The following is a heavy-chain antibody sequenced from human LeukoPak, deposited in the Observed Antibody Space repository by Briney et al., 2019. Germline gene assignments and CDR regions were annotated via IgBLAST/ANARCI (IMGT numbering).Heavy chain of an antibody. CDR3: AREMRSPRGGFDY. Sequence: SETLSLTCTVSSGSISSTSYYWGWIRQPPGMGLEWIGSMYYSGSTYYNPSLKSRVTISVDTSKSQFSLKLSSVTASDTAVYYCAREMRSPRGGFDYWDQGTLVTVSS. D-gene: IGHD3-10*01. CDR1: SGSISSTSYY. J-gene: IGHJ4*02. CDR2: MYYSGST. V-gene: IGHV4-39*07.